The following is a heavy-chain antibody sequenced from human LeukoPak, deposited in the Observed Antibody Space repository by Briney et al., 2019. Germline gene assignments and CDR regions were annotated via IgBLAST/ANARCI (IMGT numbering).Heavy chain of an antibody. Sequence: PGGSLRLSCAASGFTFNTYGMHWVRQGPGKGLEWVALIWYDGSKIYYADSVKGRFTISRDNSKNTLYLQMNSLRVEDTALYYCARDLSNVVDPAQHWGQGTLVTVSS. CDR1: GFTFNTYG. J-gene: IGHJ1*01. V-gene: IGHV3-33*01. CDR2: IWYDGSKI. CDR3: ARDLSNVVDPAQH. D-gene: IGHD2-2*01.